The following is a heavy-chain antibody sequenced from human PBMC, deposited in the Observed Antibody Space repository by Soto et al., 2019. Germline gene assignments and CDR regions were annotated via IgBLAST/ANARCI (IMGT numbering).Heavy chain of an antibody. CDR2: INPSNEIT. D-gene: IGHD1-26*01. J-gene: IGHJ4*02. Sequence: ASVKVSCKTSGYTFSAYYVHWARRAPGRGFQWLGWINPSNEITTFSEFFQGRITMTRDTSTNTVHMGLNMLTSDGTAVYYCMRGGWGDSPIDYWGQGTQVTVSS. CDR1: GYTFSAYY. CDR3: MRGGWGDSPIDY. V-gene: IGHV1-2*02.